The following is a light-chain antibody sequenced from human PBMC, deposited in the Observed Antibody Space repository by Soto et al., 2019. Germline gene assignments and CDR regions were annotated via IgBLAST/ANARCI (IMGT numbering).Light chain of an antibody. V-gene: IGLV2-14*01. Sequence: QSVLTQPASVSGSPGQSITISCTGTSSDVGGYNYVSWYQQHPGKAPKLMIYDVSNRPSGVSNRFSGSKSGNTASLTISGLQAEDGAEYYCSSYTSSSTLVFGGGTKLTVL. CDR3: SSYTSSSTLV. CDR2: DVS. J-gene: IGLJ3*02. CDR1: SSDVGGYNY.